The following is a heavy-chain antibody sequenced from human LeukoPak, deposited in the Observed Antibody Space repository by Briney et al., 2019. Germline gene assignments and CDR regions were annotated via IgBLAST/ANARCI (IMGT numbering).Heavy chain of an antibody. CDR3: AKPIAVAGDTYYFDY. CDR1: GFTFSSYA. Sequence: TGGSPRLSCAASGFTFSSYAMSWVRQAPGKGLEWVSAISGSGGSTYYADSVKGRFTISRDNSKNTLYLQMNSLRAEDTAVYYCAKPIAVAGDTYYFDYWGQGTLVTVSS. J-gene: IGHJ4*02. D-gene: IGHD6-19*01. V-gene: IGHV3-23*01. CDR2: ISGSGGST.